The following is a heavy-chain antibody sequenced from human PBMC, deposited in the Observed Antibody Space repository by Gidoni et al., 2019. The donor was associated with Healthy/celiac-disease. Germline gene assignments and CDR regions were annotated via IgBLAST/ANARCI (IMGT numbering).Heavy chain of an antibody. CDR2: IIAYNGNT. CDR1: GYTFTSYG. V-gene: IGHV1-18*01. CDR3: ARVYYDSSGYPSFDY. J-gene: IGHJ4*02. Sequence: QVQLVQSGAEVKKPGASVKVPCKASGYTFTSYGNSLVRQAPGQGLEWMGWIIAYNGNTNYAQKLQGRVTMTTDTSTSTAYMELRSLRSDDTAVYYCARVYYDSSGYPSFDYWGQGTLVTVSS. D-gene: IGHD3-22*01.